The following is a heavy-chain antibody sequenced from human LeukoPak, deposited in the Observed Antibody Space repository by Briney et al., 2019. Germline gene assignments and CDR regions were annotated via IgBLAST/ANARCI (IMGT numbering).Heavy chain of an antibody. CDR2: IYYSGST. Sequence: SETLSLTCTVSGGSISSGGYYWSWIRQHPGKGLEWIGYIYYSGSTYYNPPLKSRVTISVDTSKNQFSLKLSSVTAADTAVYYCARDGRVDAFDIWGQGTMVTVSS. D-gene: IGHD1-26*01. CDR1: GGSISSGGYY. CDR3: ARDGRVDAFDI. V-gene: IGHV4-31*03. J-gene: IGHJ3*02.